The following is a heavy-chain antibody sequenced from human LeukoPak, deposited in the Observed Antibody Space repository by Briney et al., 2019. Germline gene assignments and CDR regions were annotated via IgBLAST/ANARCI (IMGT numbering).Heavy chain of an antibody. Sequence: PSETLSLTCTVSGGSINTYYWNWIRQPAGKGLEWIGRIHTSGSTYYNPSLKSRVTMSVDTSKNQFSLKLSSVTAADTAVFYCAKATYDILTGYYMDVWGKGTTVTISS. V-gene: IGHV4-4*07. CDR3: AKATYDILTGYYMDV. CDR2: IHTSGST. D-gene: IGHD3-9*01. J-gene: IGHJ6*03. CDR1: GGSINTYY.